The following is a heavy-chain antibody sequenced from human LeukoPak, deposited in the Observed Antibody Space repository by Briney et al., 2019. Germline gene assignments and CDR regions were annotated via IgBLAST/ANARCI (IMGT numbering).Heavy chain of an antibody. J-gene: IGHJ5*02. CDR3: ARWHGSSSGDP. Sequence: ASVKVSCKAPGYTSTGYYMHWVRQAPGQGLEWMGWINPNSGGTNYAQKFQGRVTMTRDTSISTAYMELSRLRSDDTAVYYCARWHGSSSGDPWGQGTLVTVSS. CDR2: INPNSGGT. V-gene: IGHV1-2*02. CDR1: GYTSTGYY. D-gene: IGHD6-13*01.